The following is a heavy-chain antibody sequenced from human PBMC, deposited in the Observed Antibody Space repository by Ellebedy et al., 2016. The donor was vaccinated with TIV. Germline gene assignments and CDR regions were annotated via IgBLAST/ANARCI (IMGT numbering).Heavy chain of an antibody. V-gene: IGHV4-4*07. Sequence: SETLSLXXTVSGASISYFYWSWIRQPAGKGLEWIGRIYTRGSTKYNPSLKSRVTMSVDTAKNRFSLKVISVIAADTAMYYCARGEEQLDDAFDIWGQGTMVAVSS. J-gene: IGHJ3*02. D-gene: IGHD6-6*01. CDR1: GASISYFY. CDR3: ARGEEQLDDAFDI. CDR2: IYTRGST.